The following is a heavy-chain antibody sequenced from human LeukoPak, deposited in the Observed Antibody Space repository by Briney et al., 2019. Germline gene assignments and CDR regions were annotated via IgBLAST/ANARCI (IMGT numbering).Heavy chain of an antibody. Sequence: GGSLRLSCEASGFTFSSYEMSWVRQAPGKGLEWVSYISIGGDTRHYGDSVKGRFTISRDNAKKSLYLQMNSLRAEDTAVYYCARPLGYSGSGSYYAYWGQGTLVTV. CDR2: ISIGGDTR. V-gene: IGHV3-48*03. CDR3: ARPLGYSGSGSYYAY. CDR1: GFTFSSYE. J-gene: IGHJ4*02. D-gene: IGHD3-10*01.